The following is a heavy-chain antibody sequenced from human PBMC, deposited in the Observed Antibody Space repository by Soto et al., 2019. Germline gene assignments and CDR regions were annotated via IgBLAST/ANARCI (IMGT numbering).Heavy chain of an antibody. CDR1: GFTFSNYW. J-gene: IGHJ6*03. V-gene: IGHV3-74*01. CDR2: INSDGSVS. CDR3: ARGDCVGGSCYSLAGSFYYYMDV. Sequence: EVKLVESGGGLVQPGGSLRLSCAASGFTFSNYWMYWVRQAPGQGLVWVSRINSDGSVSRYADSVKGRLTISRDNVKNARYLKMNSLRIEDTAVYYCARGDCVGGSCYSLAGSFYYYMDVWGKGTTVTVFS. D-gene: IGHD2-15*01.